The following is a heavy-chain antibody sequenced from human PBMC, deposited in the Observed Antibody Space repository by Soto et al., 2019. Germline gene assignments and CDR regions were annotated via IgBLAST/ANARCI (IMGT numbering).Heavy chain of an antibody. Sequence: SETLSLTCTVSGGSISSYYWSWIRQPPGKGLEWIGYIYYSGSTNYNPSLKSRVTISVDTSKNQFSLKLSSVTAADTAVYYCARGSTIFGDRLIGWFDPWGQGTLVTVSS. CDR2: IYYSGST. J-gene: IGHJ5*02. V-gene: IGHV4-59*01. CDR3: ARGSTIFGDRLIGWFDP. D-gene: IGHD3-3*01. CDR1: GGSISSYY.